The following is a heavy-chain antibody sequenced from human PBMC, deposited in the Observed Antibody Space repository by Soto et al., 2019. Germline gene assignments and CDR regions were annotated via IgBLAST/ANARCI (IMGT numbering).Heavy chain of an antibody. CDR1: VGSFSGYY. CDR2: IIHSGST. D-gene: IGHD3-3*01. V-gene: IGHV4-34*12. Sequence: SETLSHTSAVYVGSFSGYYRSWIRQPPGKGLERIGEIIHSGSTYYNRSLKSRVTMSVDTSQNQFALKLSSVTAADTAFFYCAGRTSLTSVEIFSVGLSGYNWVDPWGRGTLVTVSS. J-gene: IGHJ5*01. CDR3: AGRTSLTSVEIFSVGLSGYNWVDP.